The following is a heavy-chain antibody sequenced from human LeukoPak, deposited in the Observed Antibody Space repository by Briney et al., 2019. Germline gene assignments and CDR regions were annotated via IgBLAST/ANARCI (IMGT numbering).Heavy chain of an antibody. CDR3: ARSGGPGTYHQLRYNWFDP. D-gene: IGHD3-10*01. V-gene: IGHV3-21*01. Sequence: GGSLRLSCAASGFTLSDYHMKWVRQAPGKGLEWLSSITTISHYIYYAGAVRGRFTISRDNAKNSLYLQMNSLRGEDTAVYYCARSGGPGTYHQLRYNWFDPWGQGTLVTVSS. CDR2: ITTISHYI. CDR1: GFTLSDYH. J-gene: IGHJ5*02.